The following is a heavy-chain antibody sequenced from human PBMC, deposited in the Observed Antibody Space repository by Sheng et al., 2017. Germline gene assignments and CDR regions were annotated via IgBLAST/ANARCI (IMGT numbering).Heavy chain of an antibody. Sequence: QVQLVESGGGVVQPGGSLRLSCAASGFTFSSYGMHWVRQAPGKGLEWVAFIRYDGSNKYYADSVKGRFTISRDNSKNTLYLQMNSLRAEDTAVYYCAKETMIEHRYCGGDCYLDAFDIWGQGTMVTVSS. J-gene: IGHJ3*02. V-gene: IGHV3-30*02. CDR2: IRYDGSNK. CDR1: GFTFSSYG. CDR3: AKETMIEHRYCGGDCYLDAFDI. D-gene: IGHD2-21*01.